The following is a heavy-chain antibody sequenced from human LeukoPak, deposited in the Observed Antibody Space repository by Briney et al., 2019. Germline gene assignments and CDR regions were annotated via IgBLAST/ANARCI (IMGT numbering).Heavy chain of an antibody. CDR2: IKNKADSGTA. Sequence: GGSLRLSCAASGFTISNFWMNWVRQAPGKGLEWVGRIKNKADSGTAEYAAPVKSRFSISRDDSKNTVYLQMNSLETEDTAMYYCTTEGLPGSFDYWGQGTLVTVSS. V-gene: IGHV3-15*01. CDR3: TTEGLPGSFDY. CDR1: GFTISNFW. J-gene: IGHJ4*02. D-gene: IGHD4-11*01.